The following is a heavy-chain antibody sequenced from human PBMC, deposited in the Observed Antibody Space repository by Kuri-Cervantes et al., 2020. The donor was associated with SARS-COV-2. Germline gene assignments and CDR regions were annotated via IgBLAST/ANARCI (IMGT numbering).Heavy chain of an antibody. J-gene: IGHJ4*02. CDR1: GFTFSSYA. CDR2: ISSSSTI. CDR3: VSGLLYDSSVIGQAGSPRGGGIHY. V-gene: IGHV3-48*01. D-gene: IGHD3-22*01. Sequence: GESLKISCAASGFTFSSYAMNWVRQAPGKGLEWVSYISSSSTIYYADSVKGRFTISRDNAKNSLYLQMNSLRAEDTAVYYCVSGLLYDSSVIGQAGSPRGGGIHYWGQGTLVTVSS.